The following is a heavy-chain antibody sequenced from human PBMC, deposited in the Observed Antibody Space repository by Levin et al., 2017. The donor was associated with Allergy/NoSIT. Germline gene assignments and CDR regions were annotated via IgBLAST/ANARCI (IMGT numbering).Heavy chain of an antibody. Sequence: SETLSLTCAVSGCSISTDNWWSWIRQPPGKGLEWLGEIYRSGDTNHNPSLRSRVTMSVAKPKNHFSLKLSSVTAADTAVYYCASVEGLFCSGVSCSYSFHYWGQGALVTVSS. V-gene: IGHV4-4*02. D-gene: IGHD3-9*01. CDR3: ASVEGLFCSGVSCSYSFHY. CDR1: GCSISTDNW. J-gene: IGHJ4*02. CDR2: IYRSGDT.